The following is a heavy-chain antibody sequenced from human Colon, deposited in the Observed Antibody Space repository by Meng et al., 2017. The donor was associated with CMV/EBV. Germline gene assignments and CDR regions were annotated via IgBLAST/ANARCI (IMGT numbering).Heavy chain of an antibody. D-gene: IGHD3-22*01. J-gene: IGHJ4*02. Sequence: VPLVQSGAEVKKPGGSVKVSCKASEYTFTGYYMHWVRQAPGRGLEWMGWINPNSGGTNYAQKFQGRVTMTRDTSITTAYMELSRLRSDDTAVYYCARDWYPGDRRGSFDYWGQGTLVTVSS. CDR1: EYTFTGYY. CDR3: ARDWYPGDRRGSFDY. V-gene: IGHV1-2*02. CDR2: INPNSGGT.